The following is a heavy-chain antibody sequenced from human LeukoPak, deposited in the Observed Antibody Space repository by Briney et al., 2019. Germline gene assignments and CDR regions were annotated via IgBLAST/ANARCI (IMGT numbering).Heavy chain of an antibody. J-gene: IGHJ4*02. D-gene: IGHD3-16*02. Sequence: GGSLRLSCAASGFTFNTYDIHWVRQAPGKGLEWVAVISYDGSNKYYADSVKGRFTISRDNSKNTLYLQMNSLRAEDTAVYYCARSTGGGYYDYVWGSYRYLVYWGQGTLVTVSS. CDR3: ARSTGGGYYDYVWGSYRYLVY. CDR1: GFTFNTYD. CDR2: ISYDGSNK. V-gene: IGHV3-30*03.